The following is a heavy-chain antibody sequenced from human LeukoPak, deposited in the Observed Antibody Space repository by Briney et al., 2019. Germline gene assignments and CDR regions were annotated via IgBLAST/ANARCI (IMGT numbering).Heavy chain of an antibody. CDR1: GGSISSSSYY. V-gene: IGHV4-39*01. CDR3: ARPALVVTTGHPFDY. J-gene: IGHJ4*02. D-gene: IGHD2-2*01. Sequence: SETLSLTCTVSGGSISSSSYYWGWIRQPPGKGLEWIGSIYYSGSTYYNPSLKSRVTISVDTSKNQFSLKLSSVTAADTAVYYCARPALVVTTGHPFDYWGQGTLVTVSS. CDR2: IYYSGST.